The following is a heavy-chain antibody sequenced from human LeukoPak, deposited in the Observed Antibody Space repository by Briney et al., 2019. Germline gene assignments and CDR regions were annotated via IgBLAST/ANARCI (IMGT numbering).Heavy chain of an antibody. J-gene: IGHJ5*02. D-gene: IGHD3-10*01. Sequence: GGSLRLSCAASGFTFSNYWMHWVRRAPGKGLVWVSRINSDGSSTNYADSVKGRFTISRDNVKNTLYLQMNSLRDDDTAVYYCAREVGAAQWFGPWGQGTLVTVSS. CDR1: GFTFSNYW. CDR2: INSDGSST. V-gene: IGHV3-74*01. CDR3: AREVGAAQWFGP.